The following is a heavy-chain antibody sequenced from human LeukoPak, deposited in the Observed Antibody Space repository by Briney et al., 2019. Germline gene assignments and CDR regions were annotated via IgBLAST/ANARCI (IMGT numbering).Heavy chain of an antibody. Sequence: SQTLSLTCSVSGGSVSSGDYYWGWIRQPPGKGLECIGYIYYSGSTRYNPSLKSRVAISQDTPKNQFSLNLSSVTAADTAVYYCARVNSSGWYGPYYFDYWGQGTLVTVSS. CDR1: GGSVSSGDYY. D-gene: IGHD6-19*01. CDR2: IYYSGST. CDR3: ARVNSSGWYGPYYFDY. J-gene: IGHJ4*02. V-gene: IGHV4-30-4*08.